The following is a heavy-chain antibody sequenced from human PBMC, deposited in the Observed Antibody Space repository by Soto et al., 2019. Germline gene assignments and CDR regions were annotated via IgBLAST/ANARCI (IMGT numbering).Heavy chain of an antibody. V-gene: IGHV1-2*04. D-gene: IGHD3-10*01. Sequence: ASVKVSCKASGYTFTGYYMHWVRQAPGQGLEWMGWINPNSGGTNYAQKFQGWVTMTRDTSISTAYMELSRLRSDDTAAYYCASGGFSGSVSSYYGMDVWGQGTPVTVSS. CDR2: INPNSGGT. J-gene: IGHJ6*02. CDR3: ASGGFSGSVSSYYGMDV. CDR1: GYTFTGYY.